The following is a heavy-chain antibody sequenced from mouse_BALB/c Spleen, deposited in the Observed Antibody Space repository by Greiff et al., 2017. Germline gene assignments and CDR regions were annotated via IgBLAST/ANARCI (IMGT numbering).Heavy chain of an antibody. J-gene: IGHJ1*01. D-gene: IGHD2-4*01. CDR2: ISYDGSN. Sequence: DVQLQESGPGLVKPSQSLSLTCSVTGYSITSGYYWNWIRQFPGNKLEWMGYISYDGSNNYNPSLKNRIYITRDTSKNQFFLKLNSVTTEDTATYYCGKGRYYDYDGYFDVWGAGTTVTVSS. CDR3: GKGRYYDYDGYFDV. CDR1: GYSITSGYY. V-gene: IGHV3-6*02.